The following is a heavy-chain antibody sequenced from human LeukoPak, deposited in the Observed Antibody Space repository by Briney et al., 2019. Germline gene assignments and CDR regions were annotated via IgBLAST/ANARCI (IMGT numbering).Heavy chain of an antibody. CDR1: GFTFSGSA. J-gene: IGHJ6*02. D-gene: IGHD5-18*01. CDR3: TRSWEDTAMARRLRYYYYGMDV. CDR2: IRSKANSYAT. V-gene: IGHV3-73*01. Sequence: PGGSPKLSCAASGFTFSGSAMHWVRQASGKGLEWVGRIRSKANSYATAYAASVKGRSTISRDDSKNTAYLQMNSLKTEDTAVYYCTRSWEDTAMARRLRYYYYGMDVWGQGTTVTVSS.